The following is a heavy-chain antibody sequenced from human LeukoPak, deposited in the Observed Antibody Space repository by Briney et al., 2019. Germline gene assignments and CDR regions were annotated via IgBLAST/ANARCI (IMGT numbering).Heavy chain of an antibody. CDR2: ISYDGSNK. Sequence: XWVXXISYDGSNKYYADSVKGRFTISRDNSKNTLYLQMNSLRAEDTAVYYCARDRDGDYGSGAFDIWGQGTMVTVSS. CDR3: ARDRDGDYGSGAFDI. J-gene: IGHJ3*02. V-gene: IGHV3-30-3*01. D-gene: IGHD4-17*01.